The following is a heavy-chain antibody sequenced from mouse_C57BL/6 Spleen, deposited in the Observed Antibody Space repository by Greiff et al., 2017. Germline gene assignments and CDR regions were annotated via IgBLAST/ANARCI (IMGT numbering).Heavy chain of an antibody. CDR1: GFTFSDYG. D-gene: IGHD1-1*01. Sequence: EVKVEESGGGLVKPGGSLKLSCAASGFTFSDYGMHWVRQAPEKGLEWVAYISSGSSTIYYADTVKGRFTISRDNAKNTLFLQMTSLRSEDTAMYYCARRYGSRSLAMDYWGQGTSVTVSS. V-gene: IGHV5-17*01. CDR2: ISSGSSTI. J-gene: IGHJ4*01. CDR3: ARRYGSRSLAMDY.